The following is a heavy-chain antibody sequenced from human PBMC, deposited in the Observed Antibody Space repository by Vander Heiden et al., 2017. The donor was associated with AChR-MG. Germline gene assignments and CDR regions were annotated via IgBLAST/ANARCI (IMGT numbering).Heavy chain of an antibody. Sequence: QVQLVQSGAEVKKPGSSVKVSCKASGGTFSSYAISWVRQAPGQGLEWMGGIIPIFGTANYEQKFQGRVTITADESTSTAYMELSSLRSEDTAVYYCAIDETAVAGKDYYGMDVWGQGTTVTVSS. D-gene: IGHD6-19*01. V-gene: IGHV1-69*01. CDR1: GGTFSSYA. CDR2: IIPIFGTA. CDR3: AIDETAVAGKDYYGMDV. J-gene: IGHJ6*02.